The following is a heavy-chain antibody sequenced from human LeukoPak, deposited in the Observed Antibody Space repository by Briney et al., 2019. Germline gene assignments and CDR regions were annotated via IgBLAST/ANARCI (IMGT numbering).Heavy chain of an antibody. J-gene: IGHJ4*02. CDR2: INSDGSST. Sequence: GGSLRLSCAASGFTFSSYWMHWVRQAPGRGLVWVSRINSDGSSTSYADSVKGRFTISRDNAKDSLYLQMNSLRAEDTAVYYCARDEVGDGCSDYWGQGTLVTVSS. D-gene: IGHD2-15*01. CDR1: GFTFSSYW. CDR3: ARDEVGDGCSDY. V-gene: IGHV3-74*01.